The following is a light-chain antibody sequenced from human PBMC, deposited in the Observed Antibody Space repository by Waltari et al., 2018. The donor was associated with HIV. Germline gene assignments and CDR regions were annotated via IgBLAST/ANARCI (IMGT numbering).Light chain of an antibody. V-gene: IGLV1-51*01. Sequence: QSVLTQPPSVSAAPGKKVTTACSGTSSNIGKNFVSWYKQLPGTAPKLLIYDNNKRPSGIPDRFSGSKSGTSATLGITGLQTGDEADYYCGTWDSSLSGVVFGGGTKLTVL. CDR1: SSNIGKNF. CDR2: DNN. CDR3: GTWDSSLSGVV. J-gene: IGLJ3*02.